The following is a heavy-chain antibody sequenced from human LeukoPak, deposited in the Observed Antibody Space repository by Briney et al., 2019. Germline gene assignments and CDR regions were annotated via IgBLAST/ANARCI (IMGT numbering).Heavy chain of an antibody. V-gene: IGHV3-30-3*01. CDR1: GFTFSSYA. CDR3: ARDGGDLVPAAIRDYGMDV. CDR2: ISYDGTDK. Sequence: PGRSLRLSCAASGFTFSSYAFHWVRQAPGPGLEWVALISYDGTDKYYADSVKGRFTISRDNAKNSLYLQMNSLRAEDTAVYYCARDGGDLVPAAIRDYGMDVWGQGTTVTVSS. D-gene: IGHD2-2*02. J-gene: IGHJ6*02.